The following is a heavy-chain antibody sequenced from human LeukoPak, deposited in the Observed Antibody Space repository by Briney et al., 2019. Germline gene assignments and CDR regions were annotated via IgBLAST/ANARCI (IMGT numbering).Heavy chain of an antibody. CDR3: ARRGGGRWFDP. V-gene: IGHV4-31*03. J-gene: IGHJ5*02. CDR2: IYYSGIT. CDR1: GGSISSGDYY. D-gene: IGHD3-16*01. Sequence: SETLSLTCTVSGGSISSGDYYWGWIRQYSGKGLEWIGYIYYSGITYYNPSLKSRVTISVDTSKNQLSLQLTSVTAAETAVYYCARRGGGRWFDPWGQGTLVTVSS.